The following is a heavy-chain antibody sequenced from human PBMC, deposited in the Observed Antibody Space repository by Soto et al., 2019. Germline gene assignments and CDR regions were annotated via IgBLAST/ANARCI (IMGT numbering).Heavy chain of an antibody. J-gene: IGHJ3*02. Sequence: GGSLRLSCAASGFSFGSYALSWVRQAPGKGLEWVSTISGSGTTTYYPESLRGRFTISRDNSKNILYLQMNSLSGEDTAVYYCAKDLLELPRPPTFHIWGQGTMVTVS. CDR1: GFSFGSYA. CDR2: ISGSGTTT. D-gene: IGHD1-26*01. V-gene: IGHV3-23*01. CDR3: AKDLLELPRPPTFHI.